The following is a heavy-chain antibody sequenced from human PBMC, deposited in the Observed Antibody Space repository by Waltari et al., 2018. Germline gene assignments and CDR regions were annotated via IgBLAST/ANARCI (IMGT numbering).Heavy chain of an antibody. CDR1: GFTFSHYA. V-gene: IGHV3-23*01. D-gene: IGHD3-9*01. CDR3: AQDWDERNSGYAYSEY. Sequence: EVQLLESGGGLVQPGGSLRLSCATSGFTFSHYAMTWVRQAPGKGLEWVSFISASGHFKTNADSLIGRFTISRDNSKNTLYLQMNNLRAEDTAVYFCAQDWDERNSGYAYSEYWGQGTLVTVSS. CDR2: ISASGHFK. J-gene: IGHJ4*02.